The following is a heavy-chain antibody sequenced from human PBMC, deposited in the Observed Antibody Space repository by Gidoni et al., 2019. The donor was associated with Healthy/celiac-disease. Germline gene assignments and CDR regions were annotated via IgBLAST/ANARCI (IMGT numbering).Heavy chain of an antibody. D-gene: IGHD2-15*01. CDR2: IWYDGSNK. CDR3: AREGCSGGSCYSWSY. CDR1: GFTFRSYG. V-gene: IGHV3-33*01. J-gene: IGHJ4*02. Sequence: QVQLVESGGGVVQPGRSLRLSCAASGFTFRSYGMHWVRQAPGKGLEWVAVIWYDGSNKYYADSVKGRLTISRDNSKNTLYLQMNSLRAEDTAVYYCAREGCSGGSCYSWSYWGQGTLVTVSS.